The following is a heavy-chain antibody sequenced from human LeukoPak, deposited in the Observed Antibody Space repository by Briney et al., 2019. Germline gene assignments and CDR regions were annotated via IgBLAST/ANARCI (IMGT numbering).Heavy chain of an antibody. CDR1: GFTFTTYW. CDR3: ARPAGYSHGTDAFDI. CDR2: IKQDGSEK. Sequence: GGSLRLSCAASGFTFTTYWMMWVRQAPGKGLEWVANIKQDGSEKYYVDSVKGRFTISRDNAKNSLYLQMNSLRAEDTAVYYCARPAGYSHGTDAFDIWGQGTMVTVSS. J-gene: IGHJ3*02. V-gene: IGHV3-7*03. D-gene: IGHD5-12*01.